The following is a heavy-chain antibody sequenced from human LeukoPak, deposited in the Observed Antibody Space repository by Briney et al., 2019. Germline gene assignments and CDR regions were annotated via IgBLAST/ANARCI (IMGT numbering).Heavy chain of an antibody. CDR2: IYYTGST. D-gene: IGHD3-16*01. J-gene: IGHJ4*02. V-gene: IGHV4-59*08. CDR1: GGSIRNYY. Sequence: TSEPLSLTCTVCGGSIRNYYWIWLRQPPGEGVEGIGYIYYTGSTNYNPSLKSRVTISIDTSKNQFSLKLRSVTAADTAVYYCARHPGGENTQFDYWGQGTLVTVSS. CDR3: ARHPGGENTQFDY.